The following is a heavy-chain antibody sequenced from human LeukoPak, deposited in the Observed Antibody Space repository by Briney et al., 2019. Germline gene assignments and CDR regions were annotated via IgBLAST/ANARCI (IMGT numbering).Heavy chain of an antibody. CDR1: GHSIINSYY. J-gene: IGHJ5*02. Sequence: SETLSLTCTVSGHSIINSYYWGWIRQPPGKGLEWIGSIYHTGSTYYNPSLKSRVTISVDTSKNQFSLKLSSVTAADTAVYYCARGRYDYGDYPNWFDPWGQGTLVTVSS. V-gene: IGHV4-38-2*02. CDR3: ARGRYDYGDYPNWFDP. CDR2: IYHTGST. D-gene: IGHD4-17*01.